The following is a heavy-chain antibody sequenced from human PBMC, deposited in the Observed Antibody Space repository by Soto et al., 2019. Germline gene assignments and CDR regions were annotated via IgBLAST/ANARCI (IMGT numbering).Heavy chain of an antibody. CDR2: IRSKAYGGTT. D-gene: IGHD3-3*01. J-gene: IGHJ4*02. V-gene: IGHV3-49*04. Sequence: PGGSLRLSCTASGFTFGDYAMSWVRQAPGKGLEWVGFIRSKAYGGTTEYAASVKGRFTISRDDSKSIAYLQMNSLKTEDTAVYYCTRGGTIFGVVSDYWGQGTLVTVSS. CDR1: GFTFGDYA. CDR3: TRGGTIFGVVSDY.